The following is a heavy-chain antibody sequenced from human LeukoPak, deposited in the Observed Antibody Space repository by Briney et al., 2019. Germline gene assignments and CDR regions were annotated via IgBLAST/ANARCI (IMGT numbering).Heavy chain of an antibody. V-gene: IGHV4-4*07. D-gene: IGHD4-11*01. J-gene: IGHJ4*02. CDR3: ARDRGGMTTVNFDY. CDR2: IYGSGGT. Sequence: SGTLSLTCAVSGGTISGYSWSWVRQPAGKGLEWVGLIYGSGGTNYNPSLESGVTMAVDTSKHQFPLKLSSVTATDTAVYYCARDRGGMTTVNFDYWGQGTLVTVSS. CDR1: GGTISGYS.